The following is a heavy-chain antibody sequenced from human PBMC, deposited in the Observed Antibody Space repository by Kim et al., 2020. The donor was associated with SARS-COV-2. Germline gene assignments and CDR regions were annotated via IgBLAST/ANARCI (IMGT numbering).Heavy chain of an antibody. V-gene: IGHV3-23*01. D-gene: IGHD1-26*01. CDR1: GFTFSSYS. J-gene: IGHJ4*01. Sequence: GGSLRLSCAASGFTFSSYSMHWVRQAPGKGLEWVPVVIGSGGRTDYADSVKGRLTVSRDNSKKTLFVKMSSLRPEDTAVYFCAIDPIVGASSSYFDSCG. CDR3: AIDPIVGASSSYFDS. CDR2: VIGSGGRT.